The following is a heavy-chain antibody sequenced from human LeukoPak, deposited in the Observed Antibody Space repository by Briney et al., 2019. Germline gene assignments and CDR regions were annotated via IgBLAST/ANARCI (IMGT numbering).Heavy chain of an antibody. CDR3: ARDLGFGGNSDY. D-gene: IGHD4-23*01. CDR1: GYSISSGYH. V-gene: IGHV4-38-2*02. J-gene: IGHJ4*02. Sequence: WETLSLTCAVSGYSISSGYHWGLIRQPPGEGLEWIASANSGGSSYNPSLKSRATISLATSNNKFYLELRSVTAADTAVYYCARDLGFGGNSDYWGQGTLVTVSS. CDR2: ANSGGS.